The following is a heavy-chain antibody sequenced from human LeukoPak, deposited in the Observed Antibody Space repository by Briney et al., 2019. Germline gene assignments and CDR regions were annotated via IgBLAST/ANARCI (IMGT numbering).Heavy chain of an antibody. CDR3: ARGLFYDILTGYYLHDAFDI. CDR1: GFTFSSYG. J-gene: IGHJ3*02. Sequence: PGGSLRLSCAASGFTFSSYGMHWVRQAPGKGLEWVAVIWYGGSNKYYADSVKGRFTISRDNSKNTLYLQMNSLRAEDTAVYYCARGLFYDILTGYYLHDAFDIWGQGTMVTVSS. V-gene: IGHV3-33*08. CDR2: IWYGGSNK. D-gene: IGHD3-9*01.